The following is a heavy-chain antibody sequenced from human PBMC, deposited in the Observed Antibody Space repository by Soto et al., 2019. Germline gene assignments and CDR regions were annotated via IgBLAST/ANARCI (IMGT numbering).Heavy chain of an antibody. CDR2: IDVGSATA. Sequence: QMQLVQSGPEVKKPGTSVKVSCKTSGFTFSSSAVHWVRQARGHRLQWIGWIDVGSATANYAQMLHERVTISRAMSTSTAYMELSSLRPEDTAVYYWAADVGGYIYGVARNWGPGTLVTVSS. CDR3: AADVGGYIYGVARN. D-gene: IGHD4-17*01. CDR1: GFTFSSSA. J-gene: IGHJ4*02. V-gene: IGHV1-58*01.